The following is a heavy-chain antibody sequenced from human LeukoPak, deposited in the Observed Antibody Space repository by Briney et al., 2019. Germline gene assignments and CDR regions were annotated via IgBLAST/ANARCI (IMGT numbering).Heavy chain of an antibody. J-gene: IGHJ6*02. D-gene: IGHD3-16*02. Sequence: GGSLRLSCAASGFTVSNNYMSWVRQAPGKGLEWVSVIYSGGTTYYADSVKGRFTISRDNSKDTLYLQMDSLRAEDTALYYCAREEHDYVWGSYRYYYYYGIDVWGQGTTVTVSS. CDR3: AREEHDYVWGSYRYYYYYGIDV. CDR2: IYSGGTT. CDR1: GFTVSNNY. V-gene: IGHV3-66*02.